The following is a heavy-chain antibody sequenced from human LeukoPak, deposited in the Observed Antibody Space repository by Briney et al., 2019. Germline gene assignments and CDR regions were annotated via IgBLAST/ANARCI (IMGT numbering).Heavy chain of an antibody. CDR2: ISRSAGGTFI. D-gene: IGHD1-26*01. J-gene: IGHJ2*01. V-gene: IGHV3-48*03. CDR3: AKDGWELLPPSWYFDL. Sequence: GGSLRLSCAASGFTISTYEINWVRQAPGKGLEWVSYISRSAGGTFIYYADSARGRFTISRDNAKNSVYLQMNSLRAEDTALYYCAKDGWELLPPSWYFDLWGRGTLVTVSS. CDR1: GFTISTYE.